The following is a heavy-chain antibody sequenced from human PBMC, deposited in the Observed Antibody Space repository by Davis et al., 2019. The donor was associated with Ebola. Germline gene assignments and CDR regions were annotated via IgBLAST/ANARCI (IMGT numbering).Heavy chain of an antibody. CDR2: ISAYNGNT. V-gene: IGHV1-18*01. CDR1: RYTFNHYG. D-gene: IGHD1-1*01. CDR3: ARTRLERSEDY. J-gene: IGHJ4*02. Sequence: SVPVSRMASRYTFNHYGFRGVRQAPGQGLEWMGWISAYNGNTNYAQKLQGRATMTTDTSTSTAYMELRSVSSDDTAVYYCARTRLERSEDYWGQGTLVTVSS.